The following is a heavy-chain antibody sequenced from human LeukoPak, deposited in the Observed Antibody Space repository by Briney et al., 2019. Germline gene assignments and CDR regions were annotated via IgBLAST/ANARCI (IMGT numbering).Heavy chain of an antibody. V-gene: IGHV1-2*02. D-gene: IGHD5-12*01. CDR2: INPDSGGT. J-gene: IGHJ5*02. Sequence: ASVKVSCKASGYTFSDYYIHWVRQAPGQGLEWMGWINPDSGGTNYAQKFQGRVTMTRDTSLTTVHMELSRLRSDDTAVFYCTREARAGNWFDPWGQGTRVSVSS. CDR3: TREARAGNWFDP. CDR1: GYTFSDYY.